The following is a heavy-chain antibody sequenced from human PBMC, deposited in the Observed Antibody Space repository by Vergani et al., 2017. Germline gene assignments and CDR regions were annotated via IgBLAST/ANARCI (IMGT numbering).Heavy chain of an antibody. V-gene: IGHV4-31*03. CDR2: IYYSGST. D-gene: IGHD3-10*01. CDR1: GGSISSGGYY. CDR3: ARVILWFGEFHWFDP. J-gene: IGHJ5*02. Sequence: QVQLQESGPGLVKPSQTLSLTCTVSGGSISSGGYYWSWIRQHPGKGLEWIGYIYYSGSTYYNPSLKSRVTISVDTPKNQFSLKLSSVTAADTAVYYCARVILWFGEFHWFDPWGQGTLVTVSS.